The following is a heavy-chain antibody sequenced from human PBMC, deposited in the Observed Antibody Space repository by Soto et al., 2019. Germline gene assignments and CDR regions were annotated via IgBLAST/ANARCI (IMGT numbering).Heavy chain of an antibody. CDR3: ARDLGYGYGYWVGY. D-gene: IGHD5-18*01. Sequence: EVHLLESGGGLVQRGGSLRVSCAASGFTFSSYAMIWVRQAPGKGLEWVSSISDTGDSTYYADSVKGRFTISRDNSKNTLFLQMNSLRVEDTALYYCARDLGYGYGYWVGYWGQGTLVTVSS. V-gene: IGHV3-23*01. CDR1: GFTFSSYA. CDR2: ISDTGDST. J-gene: IGHJ4*02.